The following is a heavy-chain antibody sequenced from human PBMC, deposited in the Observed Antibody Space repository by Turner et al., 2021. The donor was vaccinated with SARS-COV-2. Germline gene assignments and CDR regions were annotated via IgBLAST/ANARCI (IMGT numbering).Heavy chain of an antibody. D-gene: IGHD2-15*01. CDR2: ISYDGSNK. CDR3: ARGGVVAATAYDAFDI. Sequence: QVQLVESGGGVVQPGGSLSLSCAASGFTFRSYGIHWVRQAPGKGLEGVAVISYDGSNKYYSDTVKGRFTISRDNSKITLYLQMNSLRAEDTAVYYAARGGVVAATAYDAFDIWGQGTMVTVSS. CDR1: GFTFRSYG. V-gene: IGHV3-30*03. J-gene: IGHJ3*02.